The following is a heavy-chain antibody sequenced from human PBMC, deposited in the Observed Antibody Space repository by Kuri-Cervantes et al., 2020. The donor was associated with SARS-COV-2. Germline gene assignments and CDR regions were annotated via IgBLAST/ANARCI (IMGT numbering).Heavy chain of an antibody. J-gene: IGHJ5*02. Sequence: GSLRLSCTVSGGSISSSSYYWGWIRQPPGKGLEWIGSIYYSGSTYYNPSLKSRVTISVDTSKNQFSLKLISVTAADTAVYYCARGLMGYCTGGVCPTRIDPWGQGTLVTVSS. CDR2: IYYSGST. CDR3: ARGLMGYCTGGVCPTRIDP. D-gene: IGHD2-8*02. V-gene: IGHV4-39*01. CDR1: GGSISSSSYY.